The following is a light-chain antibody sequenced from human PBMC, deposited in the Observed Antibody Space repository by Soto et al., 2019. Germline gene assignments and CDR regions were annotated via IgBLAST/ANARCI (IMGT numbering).Light chain of an antibody. CDR2: DAS. J-gene: IGKJ1*01. Sequence: DIQMTQSPSTLSASLGDRVTITCRASQSISSWLAWYQQKPGKAPKLLIYDASSLESGVPSRFSGSGSGTEFTLTISSLQPDDFATYYCQQYTSPWPFGPGPKVDIK. V-gene: IGKV1-5*01. CDR1: QSISSW. CDR3: QQYTSPWP.